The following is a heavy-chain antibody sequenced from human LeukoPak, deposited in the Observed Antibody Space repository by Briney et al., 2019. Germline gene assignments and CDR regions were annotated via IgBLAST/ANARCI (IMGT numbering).Heavy chain of an antibody. D-gene: IGHD4-17*01. CDR3: SGDYPYYYYYMDV. CDR1: GFTFSNAW. CDR2: IKSRTDGGTT. J-gene: IGHJ6*03. Sequence: GGSLRLSCAASGFTFSNAWMSWVRQAPGKGLEWVGRIKSRTDGGTTDYAAPVKGRFTISRDDSKNTLYLQMNSLKTEDTAVYYCSGDYPYYYYYMDVWGKGTTVTISS. V-gene: IGHV3-15*01.